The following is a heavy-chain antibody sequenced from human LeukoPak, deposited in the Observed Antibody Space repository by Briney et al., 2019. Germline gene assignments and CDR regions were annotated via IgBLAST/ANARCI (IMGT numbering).Heavy chain of an antibody. CDR2: IYYSGST. V-gene: IGHV4-59*01. J-gene: IGHJ3*02. CDR1: GGSISSYY. Sequence: SETLSLTCTVSGGSISSYYWSWIRQPPGKGLEWIGYIYYSGSTNYNPSLKSRVTISVDTSKNQFSLKPSSVTAADTAVYYCAREGDGDYGDAFDIWGQGTMVTVPS. D-gene: IGHD4-17*01. CDR3: AREGDGDYGDAFDI.